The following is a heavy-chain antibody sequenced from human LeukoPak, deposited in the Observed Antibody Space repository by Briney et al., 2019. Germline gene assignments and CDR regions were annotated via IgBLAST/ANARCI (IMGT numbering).Heavy chain of an antibody. V-gene: IGHV4-31*03. CDR3: ATNDRDLFSGVIA. Sequence: SQTLSLTCTVSGGSIISGGDYWNWIRQHPGKGLEWIGNTNHSGSTHYNPSFKSRVTISVDMSKNQFSLNLISVTAADTAMYYCATNDRDLFSGVIAWGPGTLVTVSS. CDR2: TNHSGST. CDR1: GGSIISGGDY. J-gene: IGHJ5*02. D-gene: IGHD3-10*01.